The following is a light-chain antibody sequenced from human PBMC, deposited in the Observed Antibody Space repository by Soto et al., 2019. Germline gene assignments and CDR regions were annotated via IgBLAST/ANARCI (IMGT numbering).Light chain of an antibody. J-gene: IGKJ4*01. CDR3: QQYHKWPPFT. Sequence: EIVMTQSPATLSMSPGERVSISCRASQTVSNNLAWYQQKPGQVPRLLIYGASTRAIGVAARFSGSGSGTEFTLTITSLQSEDFAVYYCQQYHKWPPFTFGGGTVVEIK. V-gene: IGKV3-15*01. CDR2: GAS. CDR1: QTVSNN.